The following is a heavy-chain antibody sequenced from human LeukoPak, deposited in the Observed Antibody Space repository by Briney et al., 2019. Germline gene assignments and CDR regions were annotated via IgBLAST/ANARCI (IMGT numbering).Heavy chain of an antibody. V-gene: IGHV3-30*02. CDR1: GFTFSNYD. CDR3: AKETGRWELE. CDR2: IWYDGSNK. D-gene: IGHD1-26*01. J-gene: IGHJ4*02. Sequence: GGSLRLSCAASGFTFSNYDMHWVRQAPGKGLEWVAVIWYDGSNKYYADSVKGRFTLSRDNSKNTLYLQMNSLRAEDTAFYYCAKETGRWELEWGQGTLVTVSS.